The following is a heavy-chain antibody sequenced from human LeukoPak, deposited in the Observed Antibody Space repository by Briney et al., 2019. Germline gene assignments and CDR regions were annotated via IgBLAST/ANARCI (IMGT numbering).Heavy chain of an antibody. CDR1: GYTFTSYG. J-gene: IGHJ6*02. Sequence: ASVKVSCTASGYTFTSYGISWVRQAPGQGLEWMGWISAYNGNTNYAQKLQGRVTMTTDTSTSTAYMELRSLRSDDTAVYYCARGAANYYYYGMDVWGQGTTVTVSS. CDR3: ARGAANYYYYGMDV. V-gene: IGHV1-18*01. D-gene: IGHD2-15*01. CDR2: ISAYNGNT.